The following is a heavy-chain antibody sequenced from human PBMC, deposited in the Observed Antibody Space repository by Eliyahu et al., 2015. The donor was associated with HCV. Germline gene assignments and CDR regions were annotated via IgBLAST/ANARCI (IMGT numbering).Heavy chain of an antibody. J-gene: IGHJ2*01. Sequence: QLQLQESGPGLVKPSETLSLTCSVSGDSISSNVYHWGWIRQPPGKGLEWIGTISYSGGTYNNPSLKSRVTISIDTSKNQFSLTLRSVTAADTAVYYCARHFYYNSDIRYFDPWGRGTLVTVSS. D-gene: IGHD3-22*01. CDR3: ARHFYYNSDIRYFDP. V-gene: IGHV4-39*01. CDR2: ISYSGGT. CDR1: GDSISSNVYH.